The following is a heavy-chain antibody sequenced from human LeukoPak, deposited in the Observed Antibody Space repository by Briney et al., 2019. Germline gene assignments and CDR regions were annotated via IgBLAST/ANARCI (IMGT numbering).Heavy chain of an antibody. CDR3: ARMDYSDLYYFDY. CDR1: GGSISSDDDY. CDR2: IHHSGSS. J-gene: IGHJ4*02. D-gene: IGHD4-17*01. Sequence: SQTLSLTCTVSGGSISSDDDYWSWTRQPPGKGLEWIGYIHHSGSSYHTPSLKSRVSMSIDTSKNQFSLKLTSVTAADTAVYYCARMDYSDLYYFDYWGQGTLVTVSS. V-gene: IGHV4-30-4*01.